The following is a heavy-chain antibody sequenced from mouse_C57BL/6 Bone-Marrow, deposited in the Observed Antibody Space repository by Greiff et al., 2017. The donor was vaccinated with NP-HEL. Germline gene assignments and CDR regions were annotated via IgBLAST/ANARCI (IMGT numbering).Heavy chain of an antibody. V-gene: IGHV1-47*01. D-gene: IGHD2-1*01. CDR1: GYTFTTYP. J-gene: IGHJ2*01. CDR2: FHPYNDDT. CDR3: ARGGNYWYYFDY. Sequence: LMESGAELVKPGASVKMSCKASGYTFTTYPIEWVKQNHGKSLEWIGNFHPYNDDTEYNEKFKNKATLTVEKSSSTVYLELSRLTSDDSSVYYCARGGNYWYYFDYWGQGTTLTVSS.